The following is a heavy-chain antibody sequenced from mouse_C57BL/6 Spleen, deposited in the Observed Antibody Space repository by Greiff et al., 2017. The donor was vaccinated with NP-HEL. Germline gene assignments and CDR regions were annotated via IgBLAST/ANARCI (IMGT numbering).Heavy chain of an antibody. CDR1: GYAFSSSW. J-gene: IGHJ1*03. CDR3: ARDYGSSYGYFDV. Sequence: QVQLKESGPELVKPGASVKISCKASGYAFSSSWMNWVKQRPGKGLEWIGRIYPGDGDTNYNGKFKGKVTLTADKSSSTAYMQLSSLTSEDSAVYFCARDYGSSYGYFDVWGKGTTVTVSS. D-gene: IGHD1-1*01. V-gene: IGHV1-82*01. CDR2: IYPGDGDT.